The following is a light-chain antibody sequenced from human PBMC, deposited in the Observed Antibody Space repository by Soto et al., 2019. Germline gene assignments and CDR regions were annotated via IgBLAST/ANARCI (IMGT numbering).Light chain of an antibody. CDR1: QSISSW. CDR3: QQYNTHWT. V-gene: IGKV1-5*03. CDR2: KAS. J-gene: IGKJ1*01. Sequence: DIQMTQSPSTLSASLGDRVTITCRARQSISSWFAWYQQKPGKAPTLLIDKASSLESGVSSRLGGSGCGTEFTIIISRLSEDDFATYYCQQYNTHWTFGQGTKVDIK.